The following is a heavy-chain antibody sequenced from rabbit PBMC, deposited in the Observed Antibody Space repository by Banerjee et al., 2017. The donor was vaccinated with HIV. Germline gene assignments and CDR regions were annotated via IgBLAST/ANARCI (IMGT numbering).Heavy chain of an antibody. V-gene: IGHV1S45*01. CDR2: IYAGSSGST. J-gene: IGHJ4*01. Sequence: EESGGDLVKPEGSLTLTCTASGFSFSSSYWICWVRQAPGKGLEWIACIYAGSSGSTYYASWAKGRFTISKTSSTTVTLQMTSLTAADTATYFCARGINYGYDGYAYATFTLWGPGTLVTVS. CDR3: ARGINYGYDGYAYATFTL. D-gene: IGHD6-1*01. CDR1: GFSFSSSYW.